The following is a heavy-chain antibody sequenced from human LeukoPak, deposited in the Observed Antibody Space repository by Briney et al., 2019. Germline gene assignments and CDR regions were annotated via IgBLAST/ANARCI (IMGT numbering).Heavy chain of an antibody. CDR1: GFSFSSYAM. CDR2: IYHSGST. CDR3: ARALEDYYDSSGSNWFDP. D-gene: IGHD3-22*01. Sequence: PGGSLRLSCAASGFSFSSYAMSWVRQPPGKGLEWIGEIYHSGSTNYNPSLKSRVTISVDKSKNQFSLKLSSVTAADTAVYNCARALEDYYDSSGSNWFDPWGQGTLVTVSS. J-gene: IGHJ5*02. V-gene: IGHV4-4*02.